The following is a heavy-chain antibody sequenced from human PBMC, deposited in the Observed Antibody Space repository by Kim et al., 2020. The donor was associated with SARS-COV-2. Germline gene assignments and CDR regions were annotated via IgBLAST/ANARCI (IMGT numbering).Heavy chain of an antibody. J-gene: IGHJ4*02. CDR1: GFTFSGSA. D-gene: IGHD3-10*01. CDR2: IRSKANSYAT. V-gene: IGHV3-73*01. Sequence: GGSLRLSCAASGFTFSGSAMHWVRQASGKGLEWVGRIRSKANSYATAYAASVKGRFTISRDDSKNTAYLQMNSLKTEDTAVYYCTRGHLWFGELHDYWGQGTLVTVSS. CDR3: TRGHLWFGELHDY.